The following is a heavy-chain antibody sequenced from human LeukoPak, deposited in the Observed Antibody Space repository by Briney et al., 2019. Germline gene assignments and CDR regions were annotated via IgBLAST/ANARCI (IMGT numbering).Heavy chain of an antibody. CDR2: ISVSSSYI. J-gene: IGHJ4*02. CDR3: ARDPPGAHFDY. Sequence: GGSLRLSCVASGFTISSYSMNWVRQAPGKGLEWVSSISVSSSYIYYGDSVKGRFTISRDNAQNSLYLQMNSLRVEDTAVYYCARDPPGAHFDYWGPGTLVTVSS. V-gene: IGHV3-21*01. D-gene: IGHD7-27*01. CDR1: GFTISSYS.